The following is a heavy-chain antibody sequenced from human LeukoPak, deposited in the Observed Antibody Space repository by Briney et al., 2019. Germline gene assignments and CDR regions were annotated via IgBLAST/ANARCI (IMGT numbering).Heavy chain of an antibody. J-gene: IGHJ6*03. V-gene: IGHV3-30-3*01. CDR2: ISYDGTNK. CDR3: ALADCSSTSCYGEGRPYYYYMDV. CDR1: GFTFNNYA. Sequence: GGSLRLSCAASGFTFNNYAIHWVRQAPGKGLEWVAVISYDGTNKNYADSVKGRFTISRDNSKNTLYLQMNSLRPEDTAVYYCALADCSSTSCYGEGRPYYYYMDVWGKGTTVTVSS. D-gene: IGHD2-2*01.